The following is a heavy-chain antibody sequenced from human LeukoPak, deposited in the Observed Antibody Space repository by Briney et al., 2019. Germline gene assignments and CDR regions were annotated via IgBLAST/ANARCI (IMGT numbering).Heavy chain of an antibody. CDR2: INPSGGST. Sequence: ASVKVSCKASGYTFTSYYTHWVRQAPGQGLEWMGIINPSGGSTTYAQKFQGRVTMTRDMSTSTVYMGLSSLRSEDTAVYYCARDLTAGAYYDLWSGYHDAFDMWGQGTMVTVSS. V-gene: IGHV1-46*01. CDR1: GYTFTSYY. J-gene: IGHJ3*02. CDR3: ARDLTAGAYYDLWSGYHDAFDM. D-gene: IGHD3-3*01.